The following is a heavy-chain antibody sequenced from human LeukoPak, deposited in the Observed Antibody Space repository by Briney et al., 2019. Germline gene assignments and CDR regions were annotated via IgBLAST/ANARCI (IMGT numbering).Heavy chain of an antibody. CDR2: IYYTWST. D-gene: IGHD6-19*01. V-gene: IGHV4-59*01. CDR1: GGSFSGYY. J-gene: IGHJ3*02. Sequence: SETLSLTCAVYGGSFSGYYWSWIRQPPGKGLEWIGCIYYTWSTYYNPSLESRVTISLDTFMNQFSLKLSSVTAADTAVYYCARGASSGWLDAFDIWGQGTMVTVSS. CDR3: ARGASSGWLDAFDI.